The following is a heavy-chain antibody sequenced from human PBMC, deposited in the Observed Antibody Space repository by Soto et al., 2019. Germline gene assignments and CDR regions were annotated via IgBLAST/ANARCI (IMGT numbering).Heavy chain of an antibody. Sequence: GGSLRLSCAASGFTFSNAWMSWVRQAPGKGLEWVGRIKSKTDGGTTDYAAPVKGRFTISRDDSKNTLYLQMNSLKTEDTAVYYCTFLWFGELPTSGQFDYWGQGTLVTVSS. D-gene: IGHD3-10*01. CDR1: GFTFSNAW. CDR3: TFLWFGELPTSGQFDY. V-gene: IGHV3-15*01. CDR2: IKSKTDGGTT. J-gene: IGHJ4*02.